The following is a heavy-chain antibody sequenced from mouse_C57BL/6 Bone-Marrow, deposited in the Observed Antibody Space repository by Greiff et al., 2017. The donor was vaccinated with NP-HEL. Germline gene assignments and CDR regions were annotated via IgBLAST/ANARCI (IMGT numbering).Heavy chain of an antibody. V-gene: IGHV5-2*01. D-gene: IGHD1-1*01. CDR2: INSDGGST. J-gene: IGHJ4*01. CDR3: ARQDYGSFYYAMDY. Sequence: EVKLVESGGGLVQPGESLKLSCESNEYEFPSHDMSWVRKTPETRLELVAAINSDGGSTYYPDTMERRFIISRDNTKKTLYLQMSSLRSEDTALYYCARQDYGSFYYAMDYWGQGTSVTVSS. CDR1: EYEFPSHD.